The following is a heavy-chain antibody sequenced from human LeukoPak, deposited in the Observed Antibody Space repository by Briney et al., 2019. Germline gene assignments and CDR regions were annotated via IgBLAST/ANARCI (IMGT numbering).Heavy chain of an antibody. J-gene: IGHJ4*02. CDR3: ATYYYDSSGYVLFDFDY. D-gene: IGHD3-22*01. Sequence: ASVKVSCKASGGTFSSYAISWVRQAPGQGLEWMGGIIPIFGTANYAQKFQGRVTITADESTSTAYMELSSLRSEDTAVYYCATYYYDSSGYVLFDFDYWGQGTLVTVSS. CDR2: IIPIFGTA. V-gene: IGHV1-69*13. CDR1: GGTFSSYA.